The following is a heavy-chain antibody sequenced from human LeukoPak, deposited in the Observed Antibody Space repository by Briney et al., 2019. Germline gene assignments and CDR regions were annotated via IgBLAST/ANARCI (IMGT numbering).Heavy chain of an antibody. D-gene: IGHD5-12*01. CDR3: AKCGNSGCHLIDY. Sequence: PGGSLRLSCAASGFTFNTNAMSWVRQAPGKGLEWVSAISGRTGGTYYADSAKGRFTISRDNSKSTLYLQMDSLRAEDTAVYYCAKCGNSGCHLIDYWGQGTLVTVSS. CDR2: ISGRTGGT. V-gene: IGHV3-23*01. CDR1: GFTFNTNA. J-gene: IGHJ4*02.